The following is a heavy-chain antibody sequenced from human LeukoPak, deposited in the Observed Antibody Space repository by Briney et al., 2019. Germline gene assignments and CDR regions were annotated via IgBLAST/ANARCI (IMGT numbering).Heavy chain of an antibody. Sequence: ASVKVSCKASGYTFTAYYIHWVRQAPGQGLEWMGRINPNSGGTICAQRFQGTVTMTRNTSISTAYMELSSLRSEDTAVYYCARGHYDILTYLYYFDYWGQGTLVTVSS. J-gene: IGHJ4*02. CDR1: GYTFTAYY. CDR3: ARGHYDILTYLYYFDY. D-gene: IGHD3-9*01. V-gene: IGHV1-2*06. CDR2: INPNSGGT.